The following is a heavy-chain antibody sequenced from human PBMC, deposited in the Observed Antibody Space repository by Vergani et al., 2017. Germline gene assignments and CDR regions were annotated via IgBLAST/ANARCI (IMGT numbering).Heavy chain of an antibody. CDR3: ARATLRRREGSSGWYYENDY. D-gene: IGHD6-19*01. V-gene: IGHV2-70*15. CDR2: IDWDDDK. Sequence: QVTLRESGPALVKPTQTLTLTCTFSGFSLSTSGMCVSWIRQPPGKALEWLARIDWDDDKYYRTSLKTRLTISKDTSKNQVVLTMTNMDPVDTATYYCARATLRRREGSSGWYYENDYWGQGTLVTVSS. CDR1: GFSLSTSGMC. J-gene: IGHJ4*02.